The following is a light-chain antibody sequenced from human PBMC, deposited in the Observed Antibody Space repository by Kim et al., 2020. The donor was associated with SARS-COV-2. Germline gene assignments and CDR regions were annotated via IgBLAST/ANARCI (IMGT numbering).Light chain of an antibody. V-gene: IGKV1-33*01. J-gene: IGKJ3*01. CDR1: EDITN. CDR2: DTS. Sequence: IQITQSPSSLSASVGDRVTISCQASEDITNLNWYQQKPGKAPNLLIYDTSYSETGVPSRFTGSGSGTDFTFTITSLQPEDIATYYCQHYGVFGPGTKVDIK. CDR3: QHYGV.